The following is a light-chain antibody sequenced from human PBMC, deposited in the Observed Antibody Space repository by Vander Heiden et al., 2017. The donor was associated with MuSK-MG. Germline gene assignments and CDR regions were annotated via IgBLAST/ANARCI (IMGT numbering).Light chain of an antibody. CDR2: DAS. CDR3: QQRSNWTPLT. Sequence: EIVLTQSPATLSLSPGERATLSCRASQSVSSYLAWYQQKPGQAPRLLIYDASNRATGIPARFSGSGSGTDFTLTISGLEPEDFAVYYCQQRSNWTPLTFGGGTKVEIK. J-gene: IGKJ4*01. V-gene: IGKV3-11*01. CDR1: QSVSSY.